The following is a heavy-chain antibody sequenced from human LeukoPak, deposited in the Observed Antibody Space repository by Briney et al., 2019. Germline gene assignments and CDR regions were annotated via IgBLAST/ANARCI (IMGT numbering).Heavy chain of an antibody. J-gene: IGHJ6*03. CDR1: GYTFTGYY. D-gene: IGHD3-22*01. CDR2: INPNSGGT. V-gene: IGHV1-2*02. Sequence: ASVKVSCKASGYTFTGYYMHWVRQAPGQGLEWMGWINPNSGGTNYAQKFQGRVTMTRDTSISTAYMELSRLRSDDTAVYYCARVYYDANYYYYYYMDVWGKGTTVTVSS. CDR3: ARVYYDANYYYYYYMDV.